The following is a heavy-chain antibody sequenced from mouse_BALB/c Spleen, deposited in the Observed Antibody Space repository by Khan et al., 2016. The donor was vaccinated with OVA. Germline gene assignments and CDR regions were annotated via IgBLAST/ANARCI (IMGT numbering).Heavy chain of an antibody. V-gene: IGHV3-2*02. CDR1: GYSITSDYA. Sequence: EVQLQESGPGLVKPSQSLSLTCTVTGYSITSDYAWNWIRQFPGNKLEWMGYISYSGSTSYNPSLKSRISITRDTSKNQFFLQLNSVTTEDTATYYCARDGSRHNYAMDYWGQGTAVTVSS. CDR2: ISYSGST. CDR3: ARDGSRHNYAMDY. D-gene: IGHD2-3*01. J-gene: IGHJ4*01.